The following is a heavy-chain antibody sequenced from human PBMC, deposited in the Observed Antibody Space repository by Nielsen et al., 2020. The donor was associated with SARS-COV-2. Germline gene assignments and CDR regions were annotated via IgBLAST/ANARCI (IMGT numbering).Heavy chain of an antibody. D-gene: IGHD1-26*01. J-gene: IGHJ4*02. Sequence: ASVKVSCKASGYTFTGYYIHWVRQAPGQGLEWMGRINPNSGGTNYAQKFQGRVTMTRDTSISTAYMELSRLRSDDTAVYYCARDLGSMGAQGANYWGQGTLVTVSS. CDR1: GYTFTGYY. CDR2: INPNSGGT. CDR3: ARDLGSMGAQGANY. V-gene: IGHV1-2*06.